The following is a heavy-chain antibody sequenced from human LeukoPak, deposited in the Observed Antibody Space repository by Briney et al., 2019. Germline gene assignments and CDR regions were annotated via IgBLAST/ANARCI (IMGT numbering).Heavy chain of an antibody. J-gene: IGHJ4*02. CDR1: GFTFSSYA. V-gene: IGHV3-23*01. D-gene: IGHD2-8*01. Sequence: GGSLRLSCAASGFTFSSYAMSWVRQAPGKGLEWVSAISGSGGSTYYADSVKGRFTISRDNSKNALYLQMNSLRAEDTAVYYCAKDLSGGTYCTNGVCFTRLYYFDYWGQGTLVTVSS. CDR2: ISGSGGST. CDR3: AKDLSGGTYCTNGVCFTRLYYFDY.